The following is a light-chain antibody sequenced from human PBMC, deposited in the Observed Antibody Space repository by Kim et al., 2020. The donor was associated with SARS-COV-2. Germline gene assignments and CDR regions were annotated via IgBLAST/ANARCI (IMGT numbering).Light chain of an antibody. CDR2: QDN. V-gene: IGLV3-1*01. CDR1: RLGNKY. J-gene: IGLJ1*01. Sequence: SYELTQPPSVSVSPGQTATITCFGDRLGNKYASWYQHKPGQSPLLVIYQDNERPSGVPGRFSGSNSGNTTTLTISETQPMDDADYYCQAWDSNTGVFGPGTKVTVL. CDR3: QAWDSNTGV.